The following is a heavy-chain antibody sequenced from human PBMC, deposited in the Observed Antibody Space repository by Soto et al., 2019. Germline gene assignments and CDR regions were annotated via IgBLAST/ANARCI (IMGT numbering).Heavy chain of an antibody. CDR3: ARRRTRSDAFDI. Sequence: GSLRLSCAASGFTFSSYDMHWVRQATGKGLEWVSAIGTAGDTYYPGSVRGRFTISRENAKNSLYLQMNSLRAGDTAVYYCARRRTRSDAFDIWGQGTMVTVSS. CDR2: IGTAGDT. V-gene: IGHV3-13*01. J-gene: IGHJ3*02. CDR1: GFTFSSYD.